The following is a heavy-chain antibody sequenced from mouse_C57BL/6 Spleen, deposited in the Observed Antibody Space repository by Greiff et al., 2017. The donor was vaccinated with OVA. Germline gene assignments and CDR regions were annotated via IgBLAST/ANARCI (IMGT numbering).Heavy chain of an antibody. V-gene: IGHV1-52*01. CDR3: ARSSPGSNYAMDY. D-gene: IGHD1-1*01. J-gene: IGHJ4*01. CDR2: IDPSDSET. CDR1: GYTFTSYW. Sequence: QVQLKESGAELVRPGSSVKLSCKASGYTFTSYWMHWVKQRPIQGLEWIGNIDPSDSETHYNQKFKDKATLTVDKSPSKAYMQLSSLTSEDSAVYYCARSSPGSNYAMDYWGQGTSVTVSS.